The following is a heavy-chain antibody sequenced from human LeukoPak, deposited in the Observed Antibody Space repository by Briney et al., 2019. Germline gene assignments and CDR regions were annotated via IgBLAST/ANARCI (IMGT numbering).Heavy chain of an antibody. CDR3: ARAGEVATALFAH. V-gene: IGHV1-69*13. CDR1: GGTFGNNA. CDR2: LIPIFGSP. D-gene: IGHD5-12*01. Sequence: SVKVSCKSSGGTFGNNAINWVRQAPGQGLEWMGGLIPIFGSPNYAQKFQDRVTIIADESTNTAYMELTSLTSADTAVYYCARAGEVATALFAHWGQGTLVTVSS. J-gene: IGHJ5*02.